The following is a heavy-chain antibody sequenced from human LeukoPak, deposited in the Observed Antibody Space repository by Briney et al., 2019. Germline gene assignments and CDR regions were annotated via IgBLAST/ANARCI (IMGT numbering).Heavy chain of an antibody. V-gene: IGHV3-30*02. CDR1: GLTFSSYG. CDR2: IRYDGSNK. D-gene: IGHD2-15*01. CDR3: AKGIKRVVVAATEYYFDY. Sequence: GGSLRLSCAASGLTFSSYGMHWVRQAPGKGLEWVAFIRYDGSNKYYADSVKGRFTISRDNSKNTLYLQMNSLRAEDTAVYYCAKGIKRVVVAATEYYFDYWGQGTLVTVSS. J-gene: IGHJ4*02.